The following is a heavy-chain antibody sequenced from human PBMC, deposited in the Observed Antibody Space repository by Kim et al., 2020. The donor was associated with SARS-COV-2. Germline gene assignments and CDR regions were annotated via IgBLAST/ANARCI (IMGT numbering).Heavy chain of an antibody. CDR3: ARDLMDWGLDY. V-gene: IGHV4-31*02. Sequence: YYNPSLKSRVTISVDTSKNQFSLKRSSVTAADTAVYYCARDLMDWGLDYWGQGTLVTVSS. J-gene: IGHJ4*02. D-gene: IGHD7-27*01.